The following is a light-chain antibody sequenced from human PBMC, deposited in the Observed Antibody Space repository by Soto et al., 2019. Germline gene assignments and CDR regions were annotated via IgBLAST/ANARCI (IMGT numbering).Light chain of an antibody. V-gene: IGKV1-5*01. Sequence: GDRVTITCRASQSISSWLAWYQQKPGKAPQLLIYDASSLDSGVPSRFSGSGSGTEFTLTISSLQTDDFATYYCQQYKSYPWTFGQGTKGDIK. CDR2: DAS. CDR3: QQYKSYPWT. J-gene: IGKJ1*01. CDR1: QSISSW.